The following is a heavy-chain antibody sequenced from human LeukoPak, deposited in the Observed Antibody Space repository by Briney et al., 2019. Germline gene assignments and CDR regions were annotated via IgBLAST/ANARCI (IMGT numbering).Heavy chain of an antibody. CDR3: ARVGDGLNDAFDI. J-gene: IGHJ3*02. CDR2: INPNTGGT. D-gene: IGHD5-24*01. CDR1: GYTFTGYY. Sequence: ASVKVSCKASGYTFTGYYMDWVRQAPGQGLEWLGRINPNTGGTNFAQSFQGRVTMTRDTSITTAYMELSRLRSDDTAVYYCARVGDGLNDAFDIWGQGTMVTVSS. V-gene: IGHV1-2*06.